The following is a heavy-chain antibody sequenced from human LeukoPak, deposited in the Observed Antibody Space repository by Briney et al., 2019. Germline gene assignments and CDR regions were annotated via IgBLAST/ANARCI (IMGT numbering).Heavy chain of an antibody. V-gene: IGHV3-64*01. CDR1: GFPFSTHA. CDR2: ISSDGGST. CDR3: ARRGTSSYSSSWYYFDY. Sequence: GGSLRLSCAASGFPFSTHAMHWVRQAPGKGLEYVSAISSDGGSTFYVNSVKGRFTISRDNSKNTLFLQMGSLTTEDMAVYYCARRGTSSYSSSWYYFDYWGQGNLVTVSS. D-gene: IGHD6-13*01. J-gene: IGHJ4*02.